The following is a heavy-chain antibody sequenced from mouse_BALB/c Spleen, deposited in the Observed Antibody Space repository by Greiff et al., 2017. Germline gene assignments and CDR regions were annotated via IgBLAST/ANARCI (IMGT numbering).Heavy chain of an antibody. J-gene: IGHJ4*01. CDR3: ARSGLGRDYAMDY. V-gene: IGHV5-17*02. CDR1: GFTFSSFG. Sequence: EVKLVESGGGLVQPGGSRKLSCAASGFTFSSFGMHWVRQAPEKGLEWVAYISSGSSTIYYADTVKGRFTISRDNPKNTLFLQMTSLRSEDTAMYYCARSGLGRDYAMDYWGQGTSVTVSS. D-gene: IGHD4-1*01. CDR2: ISSGSSTI.